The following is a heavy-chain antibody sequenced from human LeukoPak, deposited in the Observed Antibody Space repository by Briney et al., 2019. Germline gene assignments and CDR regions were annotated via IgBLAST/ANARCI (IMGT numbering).Heavy chain of an antibody. V-gene: IGHV3-23*01. CDR3: ANLDYASIYV. CDR2: ISGSGGSA. D-gene: IGHD4-17*01. Sequence: GGSLRLSCAASRFTFSSYAMSWVRQAPGKGLEWVSAISGSGGSAYYADSVKGRFTISRDKSKNTLYLQMNSLRAEDTAVYYCANLDYASIYVWGQRTTVTVSS. CDR1: RFTFSSYA. J-gene: IGHJ6*02.